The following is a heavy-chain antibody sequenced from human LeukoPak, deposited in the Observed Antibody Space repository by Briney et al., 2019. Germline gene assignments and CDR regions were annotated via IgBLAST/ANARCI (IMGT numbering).Heavy chain of an antibody. CDR1: GRSFSGYY. CDR3: ARRWVYDKRAFDA. J-gene: IGHJ3*01. V-gene: IGHV4-59*08. CDR2: IYYTGTT. Sequence: SETLSLTCAVYGRSFSGYYWSWIRQPPGKGLEWIGYIYYTGTTDSNPSLKSRVTISLDTSKNQFSLNLSSVTAADTAVYYCARRWVYDKRAFDAWGQGTMVTVSS. D-gene: IGHD3-16*01.